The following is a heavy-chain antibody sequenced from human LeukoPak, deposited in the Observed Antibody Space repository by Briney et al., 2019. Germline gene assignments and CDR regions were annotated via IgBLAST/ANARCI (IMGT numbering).Heavy chain of an antibody. D-gene: IGHD3-22*01. CDR3: ARDKGLYYYDSSGYYSSPGAFDI. CDR2: IWYDGSNK. V-gene: IGHV3-33*01. Sequence: GGSLRLSCAAAGVTFSSYGMHWVRQAPGKGLEWVAVIWYDGSNKYYADSVKGRFTISRDNSKNTLYLQMNSLRAEDTAVYYCARDKGLYYYDSSGYYSSPGAFDIWGQGTMVTVSS. CDR1: GVTFSSYG. J-gene: IGHJ3*02.